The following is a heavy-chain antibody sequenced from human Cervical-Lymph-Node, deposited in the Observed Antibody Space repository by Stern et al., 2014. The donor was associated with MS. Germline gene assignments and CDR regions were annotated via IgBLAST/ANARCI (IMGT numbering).Heavy chain of an antibody. J-gene: IGHJ4*02. V-gene: IGHV3-30*18. CDR3: AKDRADGSVDTRGCDY. D-gene: IGHD5/OR15-5a*01. CDR2: ISFDGNNK. Sequence: VKLVESGGGVVQPGRSLRLSCAASGFTFSTYGMHWVRQAPDKGLEWVAVISFDGNNKSNADHVKGRCTISRDNSKNTLYLQINSLRVEDTAVYYCAKDRADGSVDTRGCDYCGQGTLVTVSS. CDR1: GFTFSTYG.